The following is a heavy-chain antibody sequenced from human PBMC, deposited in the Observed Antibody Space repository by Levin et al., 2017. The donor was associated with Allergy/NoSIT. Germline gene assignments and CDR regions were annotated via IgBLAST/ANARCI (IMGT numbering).Heavy chain of an antibody. CDR2: ISITSSFV. J-gene: IGHJ5*01. V-gene: IGHV3-21*06. CDR1: GFDFSTFN. D-gene: IGHD2-15*01. Sequence: GGSLRLSCEASGFDFSTFNMNWVRQAPGKGLEWLSSISITSSFVYYSNSLQGRFTISRDNAKSSLFLEINNLRAEDTAVYYCAREVGSSTNWYLGGGWFDSWGQGTLVTVSS. CDR3: AREVGSSTNWYLGGGWFDS.